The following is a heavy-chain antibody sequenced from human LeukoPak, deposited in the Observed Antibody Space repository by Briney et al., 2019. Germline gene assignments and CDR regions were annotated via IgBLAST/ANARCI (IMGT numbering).Heavy chain of an antibody. V-gene: IGHV3-23*01. D-gene: IGHD3-10*01. CDR2: ISGSGGAT. Sequence: PGGSLRLSCAASGFTFSSYAMNWVRQAPGEGLEWVSAISGSGGATYYADSVKGRFTMSRDNSKNTLYLQMNSLRAEDTAVYYCAKGAYYHGSGRYFDYWGQGTLVTVSS. CDR1: GFTFSSYA. J-gene: IGHJ4*02. CDR3: AKGAYYHGSGRYFDY.